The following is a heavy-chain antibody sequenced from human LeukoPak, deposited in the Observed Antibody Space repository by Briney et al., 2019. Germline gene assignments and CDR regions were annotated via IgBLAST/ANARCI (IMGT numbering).Heavy chain of an antibody. CDR1: GFTFSSYG. V-gene: IGHV3-30*18. CDR3: AKDRTVTTYGEIDY. CDR2: ISYVGSNK. Sequence: PGGSLRLSCAASGFTFSSYGMHWVRQAPGKGLEWVAVISYVGSNKYYADSVKGRFTISRDNSKNTLYLQMNSLRAEDTAVYYCAKDRTVTTYGEIDYWGQGTLVTVSS. J-gene: IGHJ4*02. D-gene: IGHD4-17*01.